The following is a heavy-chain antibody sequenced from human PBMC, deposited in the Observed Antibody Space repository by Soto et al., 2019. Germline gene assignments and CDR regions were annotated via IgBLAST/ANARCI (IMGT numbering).Heavy chain of an antibody. D-gene: IGHD2-2*01. CDR1: GYTFTSYD. CDR3: ARGLPRVPAAIRGLDY. V-gene: IGHV1-8*01. CDR2: MNPNSGNT. Sequence: ASVKVSCKASGYTFTSYDINWVRQATGQGLEWMGWMNPNSGNTGYAQKFQGRVTMTRNTSISTAYMELSSLRSEDTAVYYCARGLPRVPAAIRGLDYWGQGTLVTVSS. J-gene: IGHJ4*02.